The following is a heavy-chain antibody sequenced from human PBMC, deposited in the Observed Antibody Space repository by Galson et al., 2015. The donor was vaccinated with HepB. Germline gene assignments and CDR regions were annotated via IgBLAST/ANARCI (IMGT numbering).Heavy chain of an antibody. J-gene: IGHJ4*02. CDR1: GYSFTGFY. CDR3: ASEYSSDRDY. CDR2: INPNRGGT. D-gene: IGHD2-15*01. V-gene: IGHV1-2*06. Sequence: SVKVSCKASGYSFTGFYIHWVRQAPGQGLEWMGRINPNRGGTNYAQTFQGRVTMTRDASISTAYMELSSLRSDDTAVFYCASEYSSDRDYWGQGTLVTVSS.